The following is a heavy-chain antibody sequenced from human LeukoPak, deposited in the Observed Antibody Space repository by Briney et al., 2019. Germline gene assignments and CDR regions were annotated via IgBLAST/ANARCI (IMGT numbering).Heavy chain of an antibody. CDR2: INHSGST. CDR3: ARMFRSSWYINWFDP. Sequence: SETLSLTCAVYGGSFSGYYWSWIRQPPGKGLEWIGEINHSGSTNYNPSLKSRVTISVDTSNNQFSLKLNFVTAADTAMYYCARMFRSSWYINWFDPWGQGTLVTVSS. J-gene: IGHJ5*02. D-gene: IGHD6-13*01. CDR1: GGSFSGYY. V-gene: IGHV4-34*01.